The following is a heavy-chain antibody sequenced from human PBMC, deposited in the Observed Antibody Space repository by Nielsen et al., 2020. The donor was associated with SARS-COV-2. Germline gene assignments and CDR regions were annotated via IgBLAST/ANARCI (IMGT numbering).Heavy chain of an antibody. D-gene: IGHD3-16*01. J-gene: IGHJ3*02. CDR2: ISAYNDDT. Sequence: WMRQAPGQGLEWMGWISAYNDDTNYAQSLQGRVSMTTDISTSTAFMELRSLRSDDTAQYYCARHRGGAFDIWGQGTMVTVSS. V-gene: IGHV1-18*01. CDR3: ARHRGGAFDI.